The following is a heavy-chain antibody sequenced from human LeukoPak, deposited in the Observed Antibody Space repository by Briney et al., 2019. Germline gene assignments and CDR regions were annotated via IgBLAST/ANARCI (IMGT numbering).Heavy chain of an antibody. CDR2: IVVGSGNT. CDR3: AAAYCGGDCYPEFDY. CDR1: GFTFTSSA. Sequence: ASVKVSCKASGFTFTSSAMQWVRQARGKRLEWIGWIVVGSGNTNYAQKFQERVTITRDMSTSTAYMELSSLRSEDTAVYYCAAAYCGGDCYPEFDYWGQGTLVTVSS. D-gene: IGHD2-21*02. V-gene: IGHV1-58*02. J-gene: IGHJ4*02.